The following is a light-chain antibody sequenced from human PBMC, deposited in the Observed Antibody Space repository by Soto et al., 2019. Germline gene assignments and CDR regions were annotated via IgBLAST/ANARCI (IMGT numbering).Light chain of an antibody. CDR1: SSDVGSYNY. CDR2: EVS. CDR3: SSYTSSSTL. J-gene: IGLJ1*01. Sequence: SVLTHPASVSGSPGQSITISCTGTSSDVGSYNYVSWYQQHPGKAPKLMIYEVSDRPSGISSRFSGSKSGNTASLTISGLQTEDEADYYCSSYTSSSTLFGTGTKGTVL. V-gene: IGLV2-14*01.